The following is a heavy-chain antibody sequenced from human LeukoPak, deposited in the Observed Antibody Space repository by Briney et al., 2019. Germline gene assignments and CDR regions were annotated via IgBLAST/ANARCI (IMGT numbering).Heavy chain of an antibody. J-gene: IGHJ4*02. D-gene: IGHD2-2*01. V-gene: IGHV1-46*01. CDR1: GYTFTSYY. Sequence: ASVKVSCKASGYTFTSYYMHWVRHAPGQGLEWMGIINPSGGSTSYAQKFQGRVTMTRDTSTSTVYMELSSLRSEDTAVYYCARESKVVPAAGYFDYWGQGTLVTVSS. CDR3: ARESKVVPAAGYFDY. CDR2: INPSGGST.